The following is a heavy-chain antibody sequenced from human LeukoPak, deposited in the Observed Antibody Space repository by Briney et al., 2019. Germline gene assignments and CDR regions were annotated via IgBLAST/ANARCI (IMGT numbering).Heavy chain of an antibody. J-gene: IGHJ6*02. V-gene: IGHV3-48*04. CDR1: GFTFSSYS. CDR3: AREDLPHYQGSSWPNYYYYGMDV. Sequence: GGSLRLSCAASGFTFSSYSMNWVRQAPGKGLEWVSYISSSSSTIYYADSVKGRFTISRDNAKNSLYLQMNSLRAEDTAVYYCAREDLPHYQGSSWPNYYYYGMDVWGQGTTVTVSS. CDR2: ISSSSSTI. D-gene: IGHD6-13*01.